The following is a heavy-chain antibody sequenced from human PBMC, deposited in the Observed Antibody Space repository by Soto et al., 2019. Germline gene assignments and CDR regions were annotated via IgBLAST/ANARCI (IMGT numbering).Heavy chain of an antibody. J-gene: IGHJ6*02. CDR1: GGSISGYY. CDR2: IYSIGST. V-gene: IGHV4-59*12. Sequence: LSLTCTVSGGSISGYYWSWLRQPPGKGLEWIGYIYSIGSTNYNPSLRSRVTISVDRSKKQFSLKLSSVTAADTAVYYCASKGNHGGMGVWGQGTTVTVSS. CDR3: ASKGNHGGMGV.